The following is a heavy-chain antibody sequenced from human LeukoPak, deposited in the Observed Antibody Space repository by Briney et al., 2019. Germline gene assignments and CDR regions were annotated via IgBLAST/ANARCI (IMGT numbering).Heavy chain of an antibody. CDR2: IYHSGST. D-gene: IGHD3-9*01. V-gene: IGHV4-30-2*01. CDR1: GGSISSGGYS. Sequence: SETLSLTCAVSGGSISSGGYSWSWIRQPPGKGLEWIGYIYHSGSTYYNPSFKSRVTISVDRSKNQFSLKLSSVTAADTAVYYCARGGRYYDILTGYYPYYFDYWGQGTLVTVSS. J-gene: IGHJ4*02. CDR3: ARGGRYYDILTGYYPYYFDY.